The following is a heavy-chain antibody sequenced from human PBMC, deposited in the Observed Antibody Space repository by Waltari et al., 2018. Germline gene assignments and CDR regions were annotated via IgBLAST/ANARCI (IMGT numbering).Heavy chain of an antibody. J-gene: IGHJ4*02. D-gene: IGHD4-17*01. CDR3: AKAVATVTKGEYYFYY. CDR1: GFTFSSYA. V-gene: IGHV3-23*04. CDR2: ISGSGGST. Sequence: EVQVVESGGGLVQPGGSLRVSCAASGFTFSSYAMSWVRQAPGKGLKWVSSISGSGGSTYYADSVKGRFTMSRDNSKNTMYLQMNSLRVDDTAVYYCAKAVATVTKGEYYFYYWGQGILVTVSS.